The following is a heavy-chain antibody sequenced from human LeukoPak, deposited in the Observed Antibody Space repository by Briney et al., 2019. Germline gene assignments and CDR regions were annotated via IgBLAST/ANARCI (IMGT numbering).Heavy chain of an antibody. V-gene: IGHV4-30-4*08. CDR1: GDSISSGDYY. Sequence: PSETLSLTCTVSGDSISSGDYYWSWIRQPPGKGLEWIGYIYYSGSTYYNPSLKSRVTISVDTSKNQFSLKLSSVTAADTAMYYCARAIRSGYLVVAAVDNWGQGTLVTVSS. J-gene: IGHJ4*02. CDR2: IYYSGST. D-gene: IGHD3-3*01. CDR3: ARAIRSGYLVVAAVDN.